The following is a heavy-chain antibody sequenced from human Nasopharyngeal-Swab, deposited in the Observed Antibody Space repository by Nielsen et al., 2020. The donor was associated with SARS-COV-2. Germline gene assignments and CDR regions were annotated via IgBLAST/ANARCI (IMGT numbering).Heavy chain of an antibody. CDR1: GFVFSTYS. CDR3: ARARGYLTHYYMDV. D-gene: IGHD3-10*01. J-gene: IGHJ6*03. CDR2: ISVDGRNS. Sequence: SLRLSCAASGFVFSTYSMHWVRLAPGKGLEWVALISVDGRNSNYADSVKGRFIISRDNSEKTVDLQMNSLRGEDTAVYYCARARGYLTHYYMDVWGSGTTVTVSS. V-gene: IGHV3-30*04.